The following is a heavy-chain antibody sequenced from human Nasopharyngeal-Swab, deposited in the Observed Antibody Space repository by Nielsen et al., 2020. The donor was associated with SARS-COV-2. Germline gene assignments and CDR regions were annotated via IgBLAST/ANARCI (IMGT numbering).Heavy chain of an antibody. CDR2: ISGSGGST. V-gene: IGHV3-23*01. Sequence: GESLKISCAASGFTFSSYAMSWVRQAPGKGLEWVSAISGSGGSTYYADSVKGRFTISRDNSKNTLYLQMNSLSAEDTAVYYCAKKGIAVAGTYFDYWGQGTLVTVSS. D-gene: IGHD6-19*01. J-gene: IGHJ4*02. CDR1: GFTFSSYA. CDR3: AKKGIAVAGTYFDY.